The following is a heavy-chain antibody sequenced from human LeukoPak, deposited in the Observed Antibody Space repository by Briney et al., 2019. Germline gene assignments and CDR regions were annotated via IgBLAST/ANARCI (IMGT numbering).Heavy chain of an antibody. Sequence: SETLSLTCTVSGGSISVYYWSWIRQPPGKGLEWLGYIYNSGSTNYNPSLKSRLTISVDTSKNQFSLKLRSVTAADTAVYYCARDRELGHWGQGTLVTVSS. CDR2: IYNSGST. CDR1: GGSISVYY. J-gene: IGHJ4*02. CDR3: ARDRELGH. D-gene: IGHD3-10*01. V-gene: IGHV4-59*01.